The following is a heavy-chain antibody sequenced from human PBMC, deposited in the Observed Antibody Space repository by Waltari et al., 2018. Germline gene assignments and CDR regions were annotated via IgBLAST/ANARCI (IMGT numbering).Heavy chain of an antibody. J-gene: IGHJ3*02. Sequence: QVQLVQSGAEVKKPGASVKVSCKVSGYTLTELSRHWVRQAPGKGLEWKGGFDPEDGETIYAQKFQGIVTMTEDTSTDTAYMELSSLRAEDTAVYYCATGFWDEAAFDIWGQGTMVTVSS. V-gene: IGHV1-24*01. D-gene: IGHD3-16*01. CDR3: ATGFWDEAAFDI. CDR1: GYTLTELS. CDR2: FDPEDGET.